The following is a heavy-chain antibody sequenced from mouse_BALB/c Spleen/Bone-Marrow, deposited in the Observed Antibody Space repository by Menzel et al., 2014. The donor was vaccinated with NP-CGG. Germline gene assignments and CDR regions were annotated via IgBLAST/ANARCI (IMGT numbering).Heavy chain of an antibody. J-gene: IGHJ3*01. CDR3: ARDGDYTYAWFAY. CDR1: GFTFSDYY. CDR2: ISDGGSYT. Sequence: EVQLVESGGGLVKPGASLKLSCAASGFTFSDYYMYWVRQTPEKRLEWVATISDGGSYTFYPDSVKGRFTISRGDAKNNLYLQMSSLKSEDTAMYYCARDGDYTYAWFAYWGQGTLVTVSA. V-gene: IGHV5-4*02. D-gene: IGHD2-14*01.